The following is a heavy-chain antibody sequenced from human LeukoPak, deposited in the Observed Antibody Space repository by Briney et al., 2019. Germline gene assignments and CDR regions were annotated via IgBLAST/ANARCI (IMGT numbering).Heavy chain of an antibody. J-gene: IGHJ5*02. D-gene: IGHD4-17*01. CDR3: ARDLGRDYGDYAFDP. CDR1: GFTFSSYW. V-gene: IGHV3-7*01. CDR2: IEQDGSEK. Sequence: GGSLRLSCAASGFTFSSYWMSWVRQAPGKGLEWVANIEQDGSEKYYVDSVKGRFTISRDNAKDSLFLQMNSLRAEDTAVYYCARDLGRDYGDYAFDPWGQGTLVTVSS.